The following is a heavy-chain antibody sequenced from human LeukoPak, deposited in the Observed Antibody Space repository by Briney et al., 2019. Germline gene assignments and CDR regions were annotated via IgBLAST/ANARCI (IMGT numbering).Heavy chain of an antibody. CDR2: INASGGST. CDR3: AKDREVVVAASLI. V-gene: IGHV3-23*01. D-gene: IGHD2-15*01. Sequence: GGSLRLSCAASGFTFSGYAMNWVRQAPGKGLEWVSSINASGGSTYYADSVKGRFTISRDNSKNTLYLQMNSLRAEDTAVYYCAKDREVVVAASLIWGQGTMVTVSS. CDR1: GFTFSGYA. J-gene: IGHJ3*02.